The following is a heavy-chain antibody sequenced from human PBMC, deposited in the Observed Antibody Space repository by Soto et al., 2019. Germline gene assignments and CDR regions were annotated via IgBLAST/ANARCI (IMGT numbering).Heavy chain of an antibody. Sequence: VILSCVACGGPFSGYAMSWVHQAPGKGLEWVSAISGSGGSTYYADSVKGRFTISRDNSKNTLYLQMNSLRAEDTAVYYCARDLYYYDSSGYSFDIWGQGNMVSVS. CDR3: ARDLYYYDSSGYSFDI. J-gene: IGHJ3*02. CDR1: GGPFSGYA. D-gene: IGHD3-22*01. CDR2: ISGSGGST. V-gene: IGHV3-23*01.